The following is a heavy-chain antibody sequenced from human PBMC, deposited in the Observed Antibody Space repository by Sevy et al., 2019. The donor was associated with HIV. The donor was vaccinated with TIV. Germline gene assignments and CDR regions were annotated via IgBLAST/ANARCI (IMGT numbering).Heavy chain of an antibody. CDR1: GFTFSSYA. V-gene: IGHV3-30-3*01. CDR3: AIPRLPPTYYYDSSGYWNAFDI. J-gene: IGHJ3*02. D-gene: IGHD3-22*01. CDR2: ISYDGSNK. Sequence: GGSLRLSCAASGFTFSSYAMHWVRQAPGKGLEWVAVISYDGSNKYYADSVKGRFTISRDNSKNTLYLQMNSLRAEDTAVYYCAIPRLPPTYYYDSSGYWNAFDIWGQGTMVTVSS.